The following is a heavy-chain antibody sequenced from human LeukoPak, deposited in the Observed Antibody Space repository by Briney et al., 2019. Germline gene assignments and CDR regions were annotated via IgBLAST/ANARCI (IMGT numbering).Heavy chain of an antibody. CDR2: IYSGGST. CDR3: ARGRIHAFDI. Sequence: GTLCLTCAVSGGSISSSNWWSWVRQPPGRGLEWVSVIYSGGSTYYADSVKGRFTISRDNSKNTLYLQMNSLRAEDTAVFYCARGRIHAFDIWGQGTMVTVSS. D-gene: IGHD2-15*01. CDR1: GGSISSSNW. V-gene: IGHV3-53*01. J-gene: IGHJ3*02.